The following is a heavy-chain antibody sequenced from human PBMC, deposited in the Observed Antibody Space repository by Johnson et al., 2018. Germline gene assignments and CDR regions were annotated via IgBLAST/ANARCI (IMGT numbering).Heavy chain of an antibody. V-gene: IGHV3-30*18. CDR3: AKAGSGWITDAFDI. J-gene: IGHJ3*02. CDR2: ISYDGSKK. D-gene: IGHD6-19*01. CDR1: GFTFSSYG. Sequence: QVQLVESGGGVVQPGRSLRLSCAASGFTFSSYGMHWVRQAPGKGLEWVAVISYDGSKKYYADSVTGRFTISRDNSKNALYLQMKSLRAEDTAVYYCAKAGSGWITDAFDIWGQGTMVTVSS.